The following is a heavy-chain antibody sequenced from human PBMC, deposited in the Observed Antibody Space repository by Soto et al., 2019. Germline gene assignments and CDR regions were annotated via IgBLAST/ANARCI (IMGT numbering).Heavy chain of an antibody. J-gene: IGHJ6*02. D-gene: IGHD2-2*01. CDR2: ISYDGSNK. CDR3: ARGGLYQLLRSVGMDV. CDR1: GFTFSSYA. V-gene: IGHV3-30-3*01. Sequence: QVQLVESGGGVVQPGRSLRLSCAASGFTFSSYAMHWVRQAPGKGLEWVAVISYDGSNKYYADSVKGRFTISRDNSKNTLYLQMNSLRAEDTAVYYCARGGLYQLLRSVGMDVWGQGTTVTVSS.